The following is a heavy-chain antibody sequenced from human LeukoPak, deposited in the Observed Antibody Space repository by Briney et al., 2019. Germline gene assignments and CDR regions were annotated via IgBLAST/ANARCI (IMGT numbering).Heavy chain of an antibody. V-gene: IGHV3-72*01. CDR3: ASPVGATTVRAFDI. CDR1: GFIFSDHY. Sequence: GGSLRPSCAASGFIFSDHYMDWVRQAPGKGLEWVGRTRNEANIYTTKYAASVKGRFTISRDDSKNSLYLQMNSLKTEDTAVYYCASPVGATTVRAFDIWGQGTMVTVSS. J-gene: IGHJ3*02. CDR2: TRNEANIYTT. D-gene: IGHD1-26*01.